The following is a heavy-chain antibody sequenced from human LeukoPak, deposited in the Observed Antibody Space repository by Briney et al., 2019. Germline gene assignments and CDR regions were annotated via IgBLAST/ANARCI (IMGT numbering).Heavy chain of an antibody. Sequence: GGSLRLSCAASGFSFSSYSMTWVRQAPGKGVEWVANIKQDGSEKYYVDSVKGRFTISRDNAKNSLYLQMNSLRAEDTAVYYCARQRVVPAASVGYYYYYMDVWGKGTTVTVSS. CDR3: ARQRVVPAASVGYYYYYMDV. J-gene: IGHJ6*03. CDR1: GFSFSSYS. V-gene: IGHV3-7*01. CDR2: IKQDGSEK. D-gene: IGHD2-2*01.